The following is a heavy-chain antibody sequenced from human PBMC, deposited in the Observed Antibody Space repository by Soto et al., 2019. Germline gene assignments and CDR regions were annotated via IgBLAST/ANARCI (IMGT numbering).Heavy chain of an antibody. D-gene: IGHD3-22*01. Sequence: PGGSLRLSCAASGFTFSSYAMSWVRQAPGKGLEWVSAISGSGGSTYYADSVKGRFTISRDNSKNTLYLQMNSLRAEDTAVYYCAKSNTYYYDSSGSSWGQGTLVTVSS. J-gene: IGHJ4*02. V-gene: IGHV3-23*01. CDR1: GFTFSSYA. CDR2: ISGSGGST. CDR3: AKSNTYYYDSSGSS.